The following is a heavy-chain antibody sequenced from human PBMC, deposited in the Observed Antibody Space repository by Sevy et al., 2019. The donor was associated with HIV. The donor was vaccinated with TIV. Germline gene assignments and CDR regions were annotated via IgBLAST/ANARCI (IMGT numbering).Heavy chain of an antibody. CDR2: TYYRSTWHN. D-gene: IGHD6-19*01. CDR3: ARTTSGWFDY. V-gene: IGHV6-1*01. CDR1: GDSVSSNSVA. J-gene: IGHJ4*02. Sequence: KQSQTLSLTCAISGDSVSSNSVAWNWIRQSPSRGLEWLGRTYYRSTWHNDYAVSVKSRITINPETSKNQFSLQLNSVTPEDTAVYYCARTTSGWFDYWGQGTPVTVSS.